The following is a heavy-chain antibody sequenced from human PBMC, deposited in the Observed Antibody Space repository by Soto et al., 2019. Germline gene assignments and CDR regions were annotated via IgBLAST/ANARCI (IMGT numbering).Heavy chain of an antibody. D-gene: IGHD2-15*01. J-gene: IGHJ3*02. V-gene: IGHV5-51*01. CDR2: IYPGDSDT. CDR3: ARQDVVKAFDM. CDR1: GYSFTSYW. Sequence: GESLKISCKASGYSFTSYWIGWVRQRPGKGLEWMGIIYPGDSDTRYSPSFQGQVTISADKSISTAYLQWSSLKASDTAMYFCARQDVVKAFDMWGQGTMVTVSS.